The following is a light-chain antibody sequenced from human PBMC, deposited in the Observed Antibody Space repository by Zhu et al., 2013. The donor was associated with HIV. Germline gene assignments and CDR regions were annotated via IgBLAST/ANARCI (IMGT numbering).Light chain of an antibody. Sequence: DVQMTQSPSSLSASVGDRVTITCRASQGISSYLAWFQQKPGKAPKSLIYGASTLHSGVPLRFRGTGSGTEFALTVYGLQPEDSATYYCQQTKSYPFNFGPGTKVDVK. CDR3: QQTKSYPFN. CDR1: QGISSY. CDR2: GAS. V-gene: IGKV1-16*01. J-gene: IGKJ3*01.